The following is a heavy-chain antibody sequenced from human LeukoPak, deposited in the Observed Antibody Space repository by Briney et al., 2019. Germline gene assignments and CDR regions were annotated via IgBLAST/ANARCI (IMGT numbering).Heavy chain of an antibody. D-gene: IGHD3-22*01. Sequence: GASVKVSCKASGYTFTSNGISWVRQAPGQGLEWMAWISAYSGNTNYAQKLQGRVTMTTDTSTSTAYMELRSLRSDDTAVYYCARAVYYDSSGYSPFDYWGQGTLVTVSS. CDR3: ARAVYYDSSGYSPFDY. CDR2: ISAYSGNT. J-gene: IGHJ4*02. V-gene: IGHV1-18*01. CDR1: GYTFTSNG.